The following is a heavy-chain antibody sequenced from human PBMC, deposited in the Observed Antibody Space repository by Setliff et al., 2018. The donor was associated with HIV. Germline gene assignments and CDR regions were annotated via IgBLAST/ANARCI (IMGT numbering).Heavy chain of an antibody. D-gene: IGHD6-13*01. J-gene: IGHJ5*02. V-gene: IGHV4-39*01. CDR2: IYYGGTT. CDR3: ARLRAAGTVLYFDP. Sequence: PSETLSLTCTVSGGSIRSIDFLWGWIRQPPGXGLEWLGNTGNIYYGGTTYYNPSLKGRITISVFTSSQQLSLTLTSVTPADAAVYYCARLRAAGTVLYFDPWGQGTQVTVSS. CDR1: GGSIRSIDFL.